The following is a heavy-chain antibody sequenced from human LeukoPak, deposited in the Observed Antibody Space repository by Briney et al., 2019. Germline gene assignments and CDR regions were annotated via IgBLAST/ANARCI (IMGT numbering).Heavy chain of an antibody. D-gene: IGHD5-12*01. V-gene: IGHV1-2*02. CDR1: GYTFTGYY. Sequence: GASVKVSCKASGYTFTGYYMHWVRQAPGQGLEWMGWINPNSGGTNYAQKLQGRVTMTRDTSISTAYMELSRLRSDDTAVYYCAKPGVLFLATRNNWFDPWGQGTLVTVSS. CDR2: INPNSGGT. CDR3: AKPGVLFLATRNNWFDP. J-gene: IGHJ5*02.